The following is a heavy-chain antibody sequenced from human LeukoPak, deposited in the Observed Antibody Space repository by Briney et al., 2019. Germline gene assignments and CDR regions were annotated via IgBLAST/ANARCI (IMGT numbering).Heavy chain of an antibody. V-gene: IGHV1-2*02. CDR1: GYIFTDYY. CDR3: ARGGRTIFGVADY. J-gene: IGHJ4*02. CDR2: INLNSGGT. D-gene: IGHD3-3*01. Sequence: ASVKVSCKASGYIFTDYYMHWVRQAPGQGLEWMGWINLNSGGTNFALKFQGSVTMTRDTSISTAYMDLIKLRSDDTAVYYCARGGRTIFGVADYWGQGTLVTVSS.